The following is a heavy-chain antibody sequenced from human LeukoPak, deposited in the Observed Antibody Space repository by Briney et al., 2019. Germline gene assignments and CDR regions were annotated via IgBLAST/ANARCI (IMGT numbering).Heavy chain of an antibody. CDR1: GGSISSSSYY. V-gene: IGHV4-39*07. Sequence: SETLSLTCTVSGGSISSSSYYWGWTRQPPGKGLEWIGSIYYSGSTYYNPSLKSRVTISVDTSKNQFSLKLSSVTAADTAVYYCARDLQLLVLQDYYYYYMDVWGKGTTVTVSS. D-gene: IGHD6-19*01. CDR2: IYYSGST. J-gene: IGHJ6*03. CDR3: ARDLQLLVLQDYYYYYMDV.